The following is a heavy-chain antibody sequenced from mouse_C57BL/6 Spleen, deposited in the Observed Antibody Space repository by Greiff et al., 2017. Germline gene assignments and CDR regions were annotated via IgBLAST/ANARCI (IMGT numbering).Heavy chain of an antibody. CDR2: IYPGDGDT. D-gene: IGHD2-4*01. CDR3: ARSDYEYWYFDV. V-gene: IGHV1-82*01. CDR1: GYAFSSSW. J-gene: IGHJ1*03. Sequence: QVQLQQSGPELVKPGASVKISCKASGYAFSSSWMNWVKQRPGKGLEWIGRIYPGDGDTNYNGKFEGKATLTADKSSSTAYMQLSSLTSEDSAVYFCARSDYEYWYFDVWGTGTTVTVSS.